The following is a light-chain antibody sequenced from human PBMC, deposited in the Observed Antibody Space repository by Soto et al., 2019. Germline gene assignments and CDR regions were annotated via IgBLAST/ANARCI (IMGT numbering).Light chain of an antibody. CDR1: GSVSTN. J-gene: IGKJ1*01. V-gene: IGKV3-15*01. Sequence: EIEMTQSPATLSLAPGERVTLSCRASGSVSTNLAWYQQKAGQAPRLLIYAASTRATGIPARFSGSGSGTEFTLTISSLQSEDFAVYYCLQYSIWRTFGQGTKVEIK. CDR3: LQYSIWRT. CDR2: AAS.